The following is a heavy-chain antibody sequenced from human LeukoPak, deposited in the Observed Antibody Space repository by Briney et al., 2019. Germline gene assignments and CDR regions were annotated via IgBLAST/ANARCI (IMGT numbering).Heavy chain of an antibody. Sequence: PSETLSLTCTVSGGSISSSSYYWGWIRQPPGKGLERIGSIYYSGSTYYNPSLKSRVTISVDTSKNQFSLKLSSVTAADTAVYYCARTVAAAGYFDYWGQGTLVTVSS. CDR3: ARTVAAAGYFDY. D-gene: IGHD6-13*01. J-gene: IGHJ4*02. CDR2: IYYSGST. V-gene: IGHV4-39*07. CDR1: GGSISSSSYY.